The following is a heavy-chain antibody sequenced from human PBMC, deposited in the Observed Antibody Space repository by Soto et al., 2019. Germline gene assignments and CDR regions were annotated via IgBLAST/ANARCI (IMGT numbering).Heavy chain of an antibody. CDR2: ISGSGGST. CDR1: GFTFSSYA. J-gene: IGHJ6*02. Sequence: GGSLSLSCAASGFTFSSYAMSWVRHAPGEGLEWVSAISGSGGSTYYADSVKGRFTISRDNSKNTLYLQMNSLRAEDTAVYYCAKESGRGLLLWFGELLQTDYYYYGMDVWGQGTTVTVSS. D-gene: IGHD3-10*01. CDR3: AKESGRGLLLWFGELLQTDYYYYGMDV. V-gene: IGHV3-23*01.